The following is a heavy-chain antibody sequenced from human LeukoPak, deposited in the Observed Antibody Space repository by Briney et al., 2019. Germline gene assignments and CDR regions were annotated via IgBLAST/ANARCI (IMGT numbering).Heavy chain of an antibody. Sequence: GGSLRLSCAASGFTFSSYSMNWVRQAPGKGLEWVSVMYSGGSTYYADSVKGRFTISRHNSKNTLYLEINSLRPDDTAVYYCARGGGDYNPFDYWGQGTLVTVSS. V-gene: IGHV3-53*04. CDR2: MYSGGST. CDR1: GFTFSSYS. D-gene: IGHD4-17*01. J-gene: IGHJ4*02. CDR3: ARGGGDYNPFDY.